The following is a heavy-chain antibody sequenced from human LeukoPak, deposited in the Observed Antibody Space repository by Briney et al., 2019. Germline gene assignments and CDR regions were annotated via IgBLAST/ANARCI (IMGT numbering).Heavy chain of an antibody. Sequence: ASVKVSCKASGYTFTSYGISWVRQAPGQGLEWMGWISGYNGNTNYAQKLQGRVTITRNTSISTAYMELSSLRSEDTAVYYCARGISTRSLEWPSIPNYYYMDVWGKGTTVTVSS. CDR3: ARGISTRSLEWPSIPNYYYMDV. D-gene: IGHD3-3*01. CDR1: GYTFTSYG. V-gene: IGHV1-18*01. J-gene: IGHJ6*03. CDR2: ISGYNGNT.